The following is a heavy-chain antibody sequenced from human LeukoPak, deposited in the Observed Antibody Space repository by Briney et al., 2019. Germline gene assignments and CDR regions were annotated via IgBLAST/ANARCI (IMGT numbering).Heavy chain of an antibody. D-gene: IGHD1-1*01. J-gene: IGHJ4*02. V-gene: IGHV1-69*13. CDR3: ARAERGYDY. CDR2: IIPIFGTA. Sequence: ASVKVSCKASGYTFTSYGISWVRQAPGQGLEWMGGIIPIFGTANYAQKFQGRVTITADESTSTAYIELSSLRSEDTAVYYCARAERGYDYWGQGTLVTVSS. CDR1: GYTFTSYG.